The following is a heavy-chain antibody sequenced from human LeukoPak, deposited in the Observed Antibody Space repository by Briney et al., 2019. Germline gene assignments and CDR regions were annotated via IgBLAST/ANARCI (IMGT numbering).Heavy chain of an antibody. J-gene: IGHJ4*02. CDR1: GFTFSSYW. V-gene: IGHV3-7*01. Sequence: GGSLRLSCAAYGFTFSSYWMSWVRQAPGKGLELLANIKQDGSEKYYEDSVKGRFTISRDNAKNSLYLQMNSRRAEDTAVYYCARNQRRLDYWGQGTLVTVSS. D-gene: IGHD1-14*01. CDR3: ARNQRRLDY. CDR2: IKQDGSEK.